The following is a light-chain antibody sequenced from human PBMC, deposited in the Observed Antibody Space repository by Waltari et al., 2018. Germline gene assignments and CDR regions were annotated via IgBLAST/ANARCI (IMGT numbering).Light chain of an antibody. CDR2: KAS. CDR1: QSISSW. V-gene: IGKV1-5*03. CDR3: QQYNTYPYT. Sequence: DIQMTQSPSTLSASVRDRCTIACRASQSISSWLAWYQQKPGKAPKLLIYKASNLENGVPSRFSGSGSGTEFTLTISSLQPDDLAIYYCQQYNTYPYTFGQGTKLEIK. J-gene: IGKJ2*01.